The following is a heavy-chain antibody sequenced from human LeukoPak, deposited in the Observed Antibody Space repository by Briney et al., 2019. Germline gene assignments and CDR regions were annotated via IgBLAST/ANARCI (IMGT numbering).Heavy chain of an antibody. CDR1: GYIFTGYY. D-gene: IGHD6-6*01. J-gene: IGHJ4*02. V-gene: IGHV1-2*02. CDR3: ARGIAARRGFDY. Sequence: ASVKVSCKASGYIFTGYYMHWVRQAHGQGLEWMGWINPNSGSTNYAQKFQGRVTMTRDTSISTVYMELSRLRSDDTAMYYCARGIAARRGFDYWGQGTLVTVSS. CDR2: INPNSGST.